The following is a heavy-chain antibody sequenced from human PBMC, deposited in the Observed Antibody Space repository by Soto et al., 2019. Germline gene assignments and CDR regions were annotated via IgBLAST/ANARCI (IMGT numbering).Heavy chain of an antibody. CDR3: ARDLSLDY. CDR1: GGSVSSGSYY. V-gene: IGHV4-61*01. Sequence: QVQLQESGPGLVKPSETLSLTCTVSGGSVSSGSYYWSWIRQPPGKGLEWIGYIYCSGSTNYNPSLKSRVTISVDTSKNQFSLKLSSVTAADTAVYYCARDLSLDYWGQGTLVTVSS. CDR2: IYCSGST. J-gene: IGHJ4*02.